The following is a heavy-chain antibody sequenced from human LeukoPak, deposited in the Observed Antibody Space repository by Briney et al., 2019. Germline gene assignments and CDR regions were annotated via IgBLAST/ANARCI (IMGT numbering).Heavy chain of an antibody. CDR1: GYTFNSYD. V-gene: IGHV1-8*01. Sequence: ASVKVSCKASGYTFNSYDINWVRQATGQGLEWMGWMNPNSGNTGYAQKFQGRVTMTRNNSISTAYMELSSLRSEDTAVYYCARDYSSGWYKWFDPWGQETLVTVSS. CDR2: MNPNSGNT. J-gene: IGHJ5*02. CDR3: ARDYSSGWYKWFDP. D-gene: IGHD6-19*01.